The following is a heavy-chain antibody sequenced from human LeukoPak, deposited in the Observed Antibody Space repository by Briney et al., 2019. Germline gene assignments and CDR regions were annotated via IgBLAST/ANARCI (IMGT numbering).Heavy chain of an antibody. J-gene: IGHJ6*02. Sequence: GGSLRLSCAASGFTFSSYWMSWVRQAPGKGLEWVANIKRDGSEKYYVDSVKGRFTISRDNAKNSLYLQMNSLRAEDTAVYYCARVGPHYYGSGSPGYYGMDVWGQGTTVTVSS. CDR1: GFTFSSYW. V-gene: IGHV3-7*01. CDR3: ARVGPHYYGSGSPGYYGMDV. CDR2: IKRDGSEK. D-gene: IGHD3-10*01.